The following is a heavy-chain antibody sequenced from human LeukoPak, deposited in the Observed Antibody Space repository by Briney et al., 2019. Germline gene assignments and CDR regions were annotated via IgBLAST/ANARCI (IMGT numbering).Heavy chain of an antibody. CDR2: ISSSSSTI. V-gene: IGHV3-48*01. J-gene: IGHJ3*02. CDR1: GFTFSSYS. D-gene: IGHD3-10*01. Sequence: SGGSLRLSCAASGFTFSSYSMNWVRQAPRKGLEWVSYISSSSSTIYYADSVKGRFTISRDNAKNSLYLQMNSLRAEDTAVYYCARVAGSDAFDIWGQGTMVTVSS. CDR3: ARVAGSDAFDI.